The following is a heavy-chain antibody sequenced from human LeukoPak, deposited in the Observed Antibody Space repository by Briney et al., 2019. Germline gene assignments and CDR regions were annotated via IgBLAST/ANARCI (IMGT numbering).Heavy chain of an antibody. J-gene: IGHJ4*02. CDR2: ISTSGTPI. D-gene: IGHD2-2*01. CDR3: ALTMHY. V-gene: IGHV3-48*04. Sequence: PGGSLRLSCAASGFTFSSYSMNWVRQAPGKGPEWVSYISTSGTPIYYADSVKGRFTISRDNAKNSLFLQMDSLRAEDTAVYYCALTMHYWGQGTLVTVSS. CDR1: GFTFSSYS.